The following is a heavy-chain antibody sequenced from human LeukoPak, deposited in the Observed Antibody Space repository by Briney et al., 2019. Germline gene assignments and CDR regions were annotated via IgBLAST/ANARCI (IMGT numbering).Heavy chain of an antibody. CDR1: GFTFDDYA. J-gene: IGHJ4*02. V-gene: IGHV3-43*02. D-gene: IGHD3-3*01. CDR3: AKDTSSYYDFWSGYYDPGDY. Sequence: PGGSLRLSCAASGFTFDDYAMHWVRQAPGKGLEWVSLISGDGGSTYYADSVKGRFTISRDNSKNSLYLQMNSLGTEDTALYYCAKDTSSYYDFWSGYYDPGDYWGQGTLVTVSS. CDR2: ISGDGGST.